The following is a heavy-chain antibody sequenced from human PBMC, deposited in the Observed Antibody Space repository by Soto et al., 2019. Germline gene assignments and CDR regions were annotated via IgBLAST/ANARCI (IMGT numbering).Heavy chain of an antibody. D-gene: IGHD4-17*01. V-gene: IGHV4-59*08. CDR3: ARRNYGDYIYLFDY. CDR2: IYYSGST. CDR1: GGSLSSYY. Sequence: SETLSLTCTVSGGSLSSYYWSWIRQPPGKGLEWIGYIYYSGSTNYNPSLKSRVTISVDTSKNQFSLKLSSVTAADTAVYYCARRNYGDYIYLFDYWGQGTLVTVSS. J-gene: IGHJ4*02.